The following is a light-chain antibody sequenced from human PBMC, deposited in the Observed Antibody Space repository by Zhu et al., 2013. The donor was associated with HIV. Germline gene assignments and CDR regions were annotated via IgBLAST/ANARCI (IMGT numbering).Light chain of an antibody. J-gene: IGKJ2*03. Sequence: DIVMTQSPDSLTVSLGERATINCKSSQSVLYSSNGNNYLAWYQQKPGQPPKLLISWASARESGVPDRFSGSGSGSDFTLTISSPQAEDVAVYYCHQYYSTPHSFGQGTKLEIK. CDR2: WAS. CDR1: QSVLYSSNGNNY. V-gene: IGKV4-1*01. CDR3: HQYYSTPHS.